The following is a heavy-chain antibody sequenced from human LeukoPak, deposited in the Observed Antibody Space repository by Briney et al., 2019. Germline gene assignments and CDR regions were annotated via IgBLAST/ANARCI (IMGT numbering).Heavy chain of an antibody. CDR3: GRDPGGFPYFCDN. D-gene: IGHD5-12*01. V-gene: IGHV3-23*02. CDR2: ISGYVISP. CDR1: GFTFNTYV. Sequence: GGTLRLSCAASGFTFNTYVLARVRQSPETGLKGGSAISGYVISPSYVASLRGRFNSSRDNSKNTLYLQMHSLRVEGTAVYFCGRDPGGFPYFCDNWGQGTLVTVSS. J-gene: IGHJ4*02.